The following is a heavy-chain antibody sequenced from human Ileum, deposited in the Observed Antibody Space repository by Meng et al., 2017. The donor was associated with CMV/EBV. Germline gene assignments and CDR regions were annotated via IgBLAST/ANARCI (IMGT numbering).Heavy chain of an antibody. CDR3: AREMPSREFDY. J-gene: IGHJ4*02. D-gene: IGHD2-2*01. Sequence: LSCAASGFTFSGYGMTWVRQAPGQGLEWVPIVYSSGDSTYYADSVKGRFTISRDNSRNTLHLQMNSLRAEDTAVYFCAREMPSREFDYWGPGTLVTVSS. CDR1: GFTFSGYG. V-gene: IGHV3-23*03. CDR2: VYSSGDST.